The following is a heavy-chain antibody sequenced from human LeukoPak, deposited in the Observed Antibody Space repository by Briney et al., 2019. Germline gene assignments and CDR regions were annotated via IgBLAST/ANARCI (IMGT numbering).Heavy chain of an antibody. D-gene: IGHD2-15*01. CDR3: ARGASTPLGYFDL. V-gene: IGHV3-66*01. Sequence: PGGSLRLSCAASGLSVSPNYMSWVRQAPGKGLEWVSVIYSGGSTYYADSVKGRFTISRDNSKNTLYLQMNTLRAEDTAVYYCARGASTPLGYFDLWGRGTLVTVSS. J-gene: IGHJ2*01. CDR2: IYSGGST. CDR1: GLSVSPNY.